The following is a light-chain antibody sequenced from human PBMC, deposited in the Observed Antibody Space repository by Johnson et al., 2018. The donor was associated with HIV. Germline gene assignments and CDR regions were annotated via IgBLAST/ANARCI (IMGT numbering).Light chain of an antibody. CDR1: SSNIGNNY. J-gene: IGLJ1*01. CDR2: ENN. CDR3: GTWDTSLSAGGV. Sequence: QSVLTQPPSVSAAPGQKVTISCSGSSSNIGNNYVSWYQQLPGTAPKLLIYENNMRPSGIPDRFSGSKSGTPATLGIAGLQTGDEADYYCGTWDTSLSAGGVFGSGTKVTVL. V-gene: IGLV1-51*02.